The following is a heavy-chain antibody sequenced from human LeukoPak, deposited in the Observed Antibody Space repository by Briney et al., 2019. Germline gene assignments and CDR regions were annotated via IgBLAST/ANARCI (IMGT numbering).Heavy chain of an antibody. CDR1: GITFTIAG. V-gene: IGHV3-66*01. J-gene: IGHJ4*02. CDR3: ASEKPDFDY. CDR2: VYSGGNT. Sequence: PGTSLRLSCAASGITFTIAGMHWVRQAPGKGLEWVSVVYSGGNTYHADSVKGRFTISRDNAKNSLYLQMNSLRAEDTAVYYCASEKPDFDYWGQGTLVTVSS.